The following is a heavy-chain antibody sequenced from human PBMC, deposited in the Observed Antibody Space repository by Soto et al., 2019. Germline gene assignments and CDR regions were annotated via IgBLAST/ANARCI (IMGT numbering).Heavy chain of an antibody. Sequence: EEILVESGGGFVQPGGSLRLSCAASGFRLSGYEMNWVRQAPGRGLEWVAYISSSGSTIYYADSVKGRFTISRDDANNLLSLQMNSLRGEDTAVYYCTRDGVSISEAGRIYNGMDVWGQGATVTVSS. CDR1: GFRLSGYE. D-gene: IGHD6-19*01. CDR3: TRDGVSISEAGRIYNGMDV. J-gene: IGHJ6*02. CDR2: ISSSGSTI. V-gene: IGHV3-48*03.